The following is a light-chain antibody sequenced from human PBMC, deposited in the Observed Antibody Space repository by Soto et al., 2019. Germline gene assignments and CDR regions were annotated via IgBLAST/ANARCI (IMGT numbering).Light chain of an antibody. CDR1: RSDIGFYNY. Sequence: QSALTQPASVSGSPGQSITISCTGTRSDIGFYNYVSWYQQHPGKAPKLMIYEVSNRPSGVSNRFSGSKSGNTASLTISGLQTEDEADYYCSSFTSINTRVFGGGTKVTVL. V-gene: IGLV2-14*01. CDR2: EVS. J-gene: IGLJ3*02. CDR3: SSFTSINTRV.